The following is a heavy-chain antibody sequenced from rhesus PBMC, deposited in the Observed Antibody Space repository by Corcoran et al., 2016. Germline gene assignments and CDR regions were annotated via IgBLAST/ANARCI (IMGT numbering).Heavy chain of an antibody. CDR1: GGSIIVYY. D-gene: IGHD6-13*01. V-gene: IGHV4-81*01. J-gene: IGHJ4*01. CDR3: ARNRQLVWFDY. CDR2: IDGNSAGT. Sequence: QVQLQESGPGLVKPSETLSLTCTVSGGSIIVYYWSWLRQPPGKGLEWIGNIDGNSAGTNYNPSLKSRVTISKDTSKNQFSLKLSSVTAADTAVYYCARNRQLVWFDYWGQGVLVTVSS.